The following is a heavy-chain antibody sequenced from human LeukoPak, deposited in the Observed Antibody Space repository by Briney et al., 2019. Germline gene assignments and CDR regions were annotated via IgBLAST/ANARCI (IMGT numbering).Heavy chain of an antibody. CDR3: AKVGLGSSFDAFDI. CDR1: GGSISSNSYY. J-gene: IGHJ3*02. CDR2: IYTSGST. D-gene: IGHD6-13*01. Sequence: SETLSLTCAVSGGSISSNSYYWGWIRQPPGKGLEWIGSIYTSGSTNYNPSLKSRVTMSVDTSKNQFSLKLSSVTAADTAVYYCAKVGLGSSFDAFDIWGQGTMVTVSS. V-gene: IGHV4-39*07.